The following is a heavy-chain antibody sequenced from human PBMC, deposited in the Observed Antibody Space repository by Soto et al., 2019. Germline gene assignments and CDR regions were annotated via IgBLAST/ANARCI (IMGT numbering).Heavy chain of an antibody. J-gene: IGHJ6*02. CDR3: AGEGAITMVRGVVV. V-gene: IGHV4-59*08. D-gene: IGHD3-10*01. CDR1: GGSISSYY. CDR2: IYYSGST. Sequence: LSLTCTVSGGSISSYYWSWIRQPPGKGLEWIGYIYYSGSTNYNPSLKSRVTISVDTSKNQFSLKLSSVTAADTAVYYCAGEGAITMVRGVVVWGQGTTVTVSS.